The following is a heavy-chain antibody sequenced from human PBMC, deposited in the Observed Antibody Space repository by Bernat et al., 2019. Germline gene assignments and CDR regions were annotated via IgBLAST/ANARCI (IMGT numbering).Heavy chain of an antibody. J-gene: IGHJ4*02. V-gene: IGHV4-34*01. CDR1: GGSFSGYY. Sequence: QVQLQQWGAGLLKPSETLSLTCAVHGGSFSGYYWSWIRQPPGKGLEWIGEINHSGSTNYNPSLKSRVTISVDTSKNQFSLKLSSVTAADTAVYYCARGPYSSSWYQGYYFDYWGQGTLVTVSS. CDR3: ARGPYSSSWYQGYYFDY. CDR2: INHSGST. D-gene: IGHD6-13*01.